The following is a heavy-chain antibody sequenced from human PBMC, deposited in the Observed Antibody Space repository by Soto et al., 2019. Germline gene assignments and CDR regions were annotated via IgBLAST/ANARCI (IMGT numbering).Heavy chain of an antibody. Sequence: PGGSLRLSCSVSGFSFSNYAMTWVRQAPGKGLEWVSSISGGGGGTHYADSMKGRVTISRDNSKNTLHLEMKRLRADDTAVYYCARLSWIQLEYYFDYWGQGTLVTVSS. CDR2: ISGGGGGT. D-gene: IGHD5-18*01. CDR3: ARLSWIQLEYYFDY. V-gene: IGHV3-23*01. J-gene: IGHJ4*02. CDR1: GFSFSNYA.